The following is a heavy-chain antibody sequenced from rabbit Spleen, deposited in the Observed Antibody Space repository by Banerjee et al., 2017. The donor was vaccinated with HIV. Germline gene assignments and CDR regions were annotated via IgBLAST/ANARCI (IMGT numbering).Heavy chain of an antibody. V-gene: IGHV1S43*01. D-gene: IGHD1-1*01. CDR1: GIDFSSYYY. Sequence: QQQLEESGGGLVKPGGTLTLTCKVSGIDFSSYYYMCWVRQAPGKGLELIACIYIVSGSTWYASWVNGRFTISSHNAQNTLYLQLNSLTVADTATYFCVRGASSSGYYDLWGQGTLVTVS. CDR3: VRGASSSGYYDL. CDR2: IYIVSGST. J-gene: IGHJ4*01.